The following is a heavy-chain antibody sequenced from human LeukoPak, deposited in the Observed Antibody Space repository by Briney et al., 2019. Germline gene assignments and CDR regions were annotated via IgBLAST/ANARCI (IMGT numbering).Heavy chain of an antibody. CDR3: ARDGQRGFLEWLRPYYYYYYGMDV. CDR2: INPNSGGT. CDR1: GYTFTGYY. D-gene: IGHD3-3*01. V-gene: IGHV1-2*06. J-gene: IGHJ6*02. Sequence: ASVTVSCTASGYTFTGYYMHWVRQAPGQGLEWMGRINPNSGGTNYAQKFQGRVTMTRDTSISTAYMELSRLRPDDTAVYYCARDGQRGFLEWLRPYYYYYYGMDVWGQGTTVTVSS.